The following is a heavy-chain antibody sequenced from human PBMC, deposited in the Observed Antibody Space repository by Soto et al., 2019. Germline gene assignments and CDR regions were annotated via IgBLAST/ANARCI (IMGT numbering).Heavy chain of an antibody. CDR2: ISESGDNT. J-gene: IGHJ5*02. Sequence: PGGSLRLSCAASGFTFSSSAMSWVRQAPGKGPEWVSAISESGDNTFSADSVKGRFTISRDNTKNTLYLQMNSLRAEDTALYFCAKGGYKYGLDPWGQGTLVTV. CDR1: GFTFSSSA. CDR3: AKGGYKYGLDP. V-gene: IGHV3-23*01. D-gene: IGHD5-18*01.